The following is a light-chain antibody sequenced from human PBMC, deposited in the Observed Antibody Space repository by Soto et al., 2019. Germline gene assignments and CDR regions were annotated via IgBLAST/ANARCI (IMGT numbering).Light chain of an antibody. CDR3: QQRSNWPLT. V-gene: IGKV3-11*01. Sequence: EIVLTQSPPTLSLSPGERATLSCRASQSVRSYLAWYQQKIGQAPRLLIYDASNRATGIPARFSGSGSGTDFTLTISSLEPEDFAVYYCQQRSNWPLTFGGGTKVEIK. CDR1: QSVRSY. CDR2: DAS. J-gene: IGKJ4*01.